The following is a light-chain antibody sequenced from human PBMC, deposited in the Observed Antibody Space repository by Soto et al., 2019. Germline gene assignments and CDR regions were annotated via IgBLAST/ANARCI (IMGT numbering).Light chain of an antibody. Sequence: QSALTQPASVSGSPGQSITISCTGTSSDVGGYNYVSWYQQHPGKAPKLMIYDVSNRPSGVSNRFSGPKSGNTASLTISGLQAEDEADYYCSSYTGSSTPLVFGGGTKLTVL. V-gene: IGLV2-14*01. CDR3: SSYTGSSTPLV. CDR1: SSDVGGYNY. J-gene: IGLJ2*01. CDR2: DVS.